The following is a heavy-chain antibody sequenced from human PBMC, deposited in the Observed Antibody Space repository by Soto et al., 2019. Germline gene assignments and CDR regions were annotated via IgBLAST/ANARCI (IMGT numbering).Heavy chain of an antibody. V-gene: IGHV1-8*01. CDR3: ARMATFGSLNWFDP. CDR1: GYSFTNND. D-gene: IGHD3-16*02. CDR2: MNPGSGDT. J-gene: IGHJ5*02. Sequence: ASVKVSCKASGYSFTNNDVSWVRQATGQGLEWMGWMNPGSGDTGYAQKFQGRVTMTRDISTATAYMELSSLRSDDTAIYYCARMATFGSLNWFDPWGQGTMVTVSS.